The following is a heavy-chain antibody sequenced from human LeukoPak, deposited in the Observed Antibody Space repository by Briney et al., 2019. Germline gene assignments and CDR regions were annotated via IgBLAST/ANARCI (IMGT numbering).Heavy chain of an antibody. V-gene: IGHV4-59*01. CDR2: IYYSGST. Sequence: PSETLSLTCTVSGGSISSYYWSWIRQPPGKGLEWIGYIYYSGSTNYNPSLKSRVTISVDTSKNQFSLKLSSVTAADTAVYYCARQLYCSGGSCPIPYYYYYMDVWGKGTTVTVSS. CDR3: ARQLYCSGGSCPIPYYYYYMDV. D-gene: IGHD2-15*01. CDR1: GGSISSYY. J-gene: IGHJ6*03.